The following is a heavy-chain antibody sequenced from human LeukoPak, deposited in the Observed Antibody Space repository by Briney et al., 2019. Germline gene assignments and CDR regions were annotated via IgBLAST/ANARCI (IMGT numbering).Heavy chain of an antibody. CDR2: IYHSGST. J-gene: IGHJ4*02. CDR1: GGSISSGGYY. Sequence: PSETLSLTCTVSGGSISSGGYYWSWIRQPPGKGLEWIGYIYHSGSTYYNPSLKSRVTISVDRSKNQFSLKMSSVTAADTAVYYCAREGYCSGGTCSSGGIDFWGQGTLVTVSS. CDR3: AREGYCSGGTCSSGGIDF. D-gene: IGHD2-15*01. V-gene: IGHV4-30-2*01.